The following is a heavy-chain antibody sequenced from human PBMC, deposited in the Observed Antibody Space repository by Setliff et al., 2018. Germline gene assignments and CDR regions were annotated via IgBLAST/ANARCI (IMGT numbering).Heavy chain of an antibody. V-gene: IGHV4-61*09. Sequence: SEILSLTCTVSGGFIGSDSHYWSWMRQPPGKGPEWIGHIYASWSTNYNPSLKSRVTISLDTSKNQFSLKLTSVTAADTAVYYCARMSGFQYMDVWGKGTTVTVSS. CDR3: ARMSGFQYMDV. CDR2: IYASWST. J-gene: IGHJ6*03. CDR1: GGFIGSDSHY. D-gene: IGHD3-3*01.